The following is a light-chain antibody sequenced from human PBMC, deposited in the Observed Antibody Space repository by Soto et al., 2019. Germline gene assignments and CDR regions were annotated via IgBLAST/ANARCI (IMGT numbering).Light chain of an antibody. J-gene: IGKJ1*01. CDR1: QSLVHSNGNTY. V-gene: IGKV2-30*02. CDR2: RVS. CDR3: MQGSHWPPWT. Sequence: DVVMTQSPLSLAVTLGQPASISCRSSQSLVHSNGNTYLHWFQQRPGQSPRRLIYRVSNRESGVPDRFSGSGSGTDFTLKISRVEAEDVGVYYCMQGSHWPPWTFGQGTKVEIK.